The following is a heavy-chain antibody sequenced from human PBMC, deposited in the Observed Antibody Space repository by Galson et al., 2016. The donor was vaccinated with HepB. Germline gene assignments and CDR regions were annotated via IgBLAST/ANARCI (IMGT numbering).Heavy chain of an antibody. J-gene: IGHJ4*02. CDR2: ITGTGGTA. V-gene: IGHV3-23*01. CDR1: GVTFNSYG. CDR3: AKVEGGKGWAAKHVDF. Sequence: SLRHSCAASGVTFNSYGMIWFRQAPGTGLEWVSSITGTGGTAFYSDSLKGRFLTSRDNSKNTILLQMVSLRVDDTAVYFCAKVEGGKGWAAKHVDFWGRGTRVTVSS. D-gene: IGHD6-13*01.